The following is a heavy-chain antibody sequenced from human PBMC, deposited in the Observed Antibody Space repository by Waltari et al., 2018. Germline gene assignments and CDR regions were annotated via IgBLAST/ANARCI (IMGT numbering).Heavy chain of an antibody. V-gene: IGHV3-7*01. J-gene: IGHJ3*01. Sequence: EVQLVESGGDLVRPGGSLRLSCEASGVTFSTSGSRWVGQGPGKWLEWVAEIRQDEGEERYLASVRGRFIISRDNAKNSVFLQMDSLRAEDTALYYCAKDNWGLPGGIDGFDVWGQGTMVTVSS. CDR2: IRQDEGEE. CDR1: GVTFSTSG. CDR3: AKDNWGLPGGIDGFDV. D-gene: IGHD7-27*01.